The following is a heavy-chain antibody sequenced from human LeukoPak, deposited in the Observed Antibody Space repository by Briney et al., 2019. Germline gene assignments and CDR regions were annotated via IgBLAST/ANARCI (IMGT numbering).Heavy chain of an antibody. CDR2: IYTSGST. Sequence: SETLSLTCTVSGGSISSYYWSWIRQPAGKGLEWIGRIYTSGSTNYNPSLKSRVTMSVDTSKNQFSLKLSSVTAADTAVYYCARGRGYYDSSGYYSSQYYFDYWGQGTLVTVSS. D-gene: IGHD3-22*01. CDR1: GGSISSYY. V-gene: IGHV4-4*07. CDR3: ARGRGYYDSSGYYSSQYYFDY. J-gene: IGHJ4*02.